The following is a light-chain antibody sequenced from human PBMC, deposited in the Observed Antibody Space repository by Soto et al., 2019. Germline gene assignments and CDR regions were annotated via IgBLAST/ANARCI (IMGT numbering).Light chain of an antibody. J-gene: IGKJ2*01. CDR3: QQRSNWLPYT. Sequence: EIVLTQSPATLSLSPGERDTLSFRTSQSVSSYLAWYQQKPGQAPRLLIYDASNRATGIPARFSGSGSGTDFTLTISSLEPEDFAVYYCQQRSNWLPYTFGQGTKLEIK. CDR2: DAS. CDR1: QSVSSY. V-gene: IGKV3-11*01.